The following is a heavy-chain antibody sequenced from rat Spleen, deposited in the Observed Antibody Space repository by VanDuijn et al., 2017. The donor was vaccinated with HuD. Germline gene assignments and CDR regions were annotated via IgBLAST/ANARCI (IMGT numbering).Heavy chain of an antibody. CDR2: IRYSGST. V-gene: IGHV3-4*01. Sequence: EIQLQESGPGLVKPSQSLSLTCSVTGYTISSGYDWSWIRKFPGNKMEWMGYIRYSGSTNYNPSLKSRISITRDTSKNQFFLQLNTVTTEDTATYFCAREEGNPPRRSYWGQGVMVTVSS. CDR1: GYTISSGYD. D-gene: IGHD1-11*01. J-gene: IGHJ2*01. CDR3: AREEGNPPRRSY.